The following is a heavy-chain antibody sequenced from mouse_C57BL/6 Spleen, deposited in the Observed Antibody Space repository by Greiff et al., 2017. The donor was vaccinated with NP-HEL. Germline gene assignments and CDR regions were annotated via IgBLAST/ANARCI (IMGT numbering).Heavy chain of an antibody. V-gene: IGHV5-17*01. D-gene: IGHD1-1*01. CDR2: ISSGSSTI. J-gene: IGHJ1*03. CDR3: ARYYGSSHWYFDV. CDR1: GFTFSDYG. Sequence: DVKLVESGGGLVKPGGSLKLSCAASGFTFSDYGMHWVRQAPEKGLEWVAYISSGSSTIYYADTVKGRFTISRDNAKNTLFLQMTSLRSEDTAMYYCARYYGSSHWYFDVWGTGTTVTVSS.